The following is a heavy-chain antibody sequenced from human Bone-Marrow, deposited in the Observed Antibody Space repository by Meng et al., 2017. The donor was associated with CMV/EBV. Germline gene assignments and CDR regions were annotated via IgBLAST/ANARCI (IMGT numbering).Heavy chain of an antibody. D-gene: IGHD1-7*01. CDR2: ISAYNGNT. CDR1: GYTFTSYG. J-gene: IGHJ4*02. V-gene: IGHV1-18*01. Sequence: ASVKGSSKASGYTFTSYGISWVRQAPGQGLEWMGWISAYNGNTNYAQKLQGRVTMTTDTSTSTAYMELRSLRSDDPAVYYCARANWNYGGGGGHWGQGTLVSFAS. CDR3: ARANWNYGGGGGH.